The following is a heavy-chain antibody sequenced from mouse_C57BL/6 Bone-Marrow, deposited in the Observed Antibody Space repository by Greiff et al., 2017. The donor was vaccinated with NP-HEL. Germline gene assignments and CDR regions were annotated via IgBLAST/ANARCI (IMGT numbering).Heavy chain of an antibody. CDR1: GFTFSSYG. Sequence: EVKLMESGGDLVKPGGSLKLSCAASGFTFSSYGMSWVRQTPDKRLEWVATISSGGSYTYYPDSVKGRFTISRDNAKNTLYLQMSSLKSEDTAMYYCARRDYLYFDVWGTGTTVTVSS. CDR2: ISSGGSYT. CDR3: ARRDYLYFDV. V-gene: IGHV5-6*02. J-gene: IGHJ1*03.